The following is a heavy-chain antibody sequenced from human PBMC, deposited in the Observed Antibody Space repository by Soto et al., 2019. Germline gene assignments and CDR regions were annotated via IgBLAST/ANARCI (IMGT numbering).Heavy chain of an antibody. CDR3: AKDHQAYGGWSPFDY. CDR2: ISGSGGST. V-gene: IGHV3-23*01. J-gene: IGHJ4*02. CDR1: GFTFSSYA. D-gene: IGHD6-19*01. Sequence: GGSLRLSCAASGFTFSSYAMSWVRQAPGKGLEWVSAISGSGGSTYYADSVKGRFTISRDNSKNTLYLQMNSLRAEDTAVYYCAKDHQAYGGWSPFDYWGQGTLVTVSS.